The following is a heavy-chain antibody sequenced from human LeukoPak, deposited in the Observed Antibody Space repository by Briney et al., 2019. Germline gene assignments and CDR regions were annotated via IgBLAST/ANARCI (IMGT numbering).Heavy chain of an antibody. V-gene: IGHV3-21*01. CDR3: AAPRGYSGYYGMDV. D-gene: IGHD5-12*01. Sequence: GGSLRLSCAASGFTFSSYSMNWVRQAPGKGLEWVSSISSSSSYIYYADSVNGRFTISRDNAKNSLYLQMNSLRAEDTAVYYCAAPRGYSGYYGMDVWGKGTTVTVSS. CDR1: GFTFSSYS. CDR2: ISSSSSYI. J-gene: IGHJ6*04.